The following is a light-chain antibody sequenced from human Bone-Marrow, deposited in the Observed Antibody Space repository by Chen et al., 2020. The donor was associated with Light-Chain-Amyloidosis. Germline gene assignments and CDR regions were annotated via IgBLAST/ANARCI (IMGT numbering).Light chain of an antibody. CDR3: QVWDRSSDRPV. CDR2: DDS. CDR1: NIGSTR. V-gene: IGLV3-21*02. J-gene: IGLJ3*02. Sequence: SYVLTQPSSVSVAPGQTATIACGGNNIGSTRVHWYQQTPGQAPLLVVYDDSYRPSGIPERLSGSNSGTTATLTISRVEAGDEADYYCQVWDRSSDRPVFGGGTKLTVL.